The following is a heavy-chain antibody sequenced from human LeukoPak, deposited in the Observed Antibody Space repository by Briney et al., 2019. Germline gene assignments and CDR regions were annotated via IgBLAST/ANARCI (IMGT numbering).Heavy chain of an antibody. D-gene: IGHD3-3*01. V-gene: IGHV3-74*01. Sequence: QAGGSLRLSCAASGFTFSNYWMHWVRQAPGKGLEWVSRINTDGRTTDYADSVKGRFTISRDNAKNTLYLQMNSLRAEDTAVYYCVRLLDLDYWGQGTLVTVSS. CDR3: VRLLDLDY. J-gene: IGHJ4*02. CDR2: INTDGRTT. CDR1: GFTFSNYW.